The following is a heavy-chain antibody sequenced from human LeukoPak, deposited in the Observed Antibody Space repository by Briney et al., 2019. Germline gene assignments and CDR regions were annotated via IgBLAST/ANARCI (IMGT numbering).Heavy chain of an antibody. J-gene: IGHJ4*02. V-gene: IGHV3-21*01. D-gene: IGHD3-22*01. CDR2: ISSGSSYI. Sequence: GGSLRLSCAASGFTFTTFTMNWVRQAPGKGLEWVSSISSGSSYIYYADSVKGRFTISRDNAKNSLYLQINSLRAEDTAVYYCASSSYDDSGYYHNWGQGTLVTVSS. CDR3: ASSSYDDSGYYHN. CDR1: GFTFTTFT.